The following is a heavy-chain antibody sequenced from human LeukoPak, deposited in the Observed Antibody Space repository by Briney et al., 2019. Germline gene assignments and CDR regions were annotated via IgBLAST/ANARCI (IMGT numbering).Heavy chain of an antibody. CDR3: ARGGLYYDFWSGYNWFDP. D-gene: IGHD3-3*01. J-gene: IGHJ5*02. CDR2: INHSGST. V-gene: IGHV4-34*01. CDR1: GWSFSGYY. Sequence: SETLSLTCAVYGWSFSGYYWSWIRQPPRKGLEWIGEINHSGSTNYNPSLKSRVTISVDTSKNQFSLKLSSVTAADTAVYYCARGGLYYDFWSGYNWFDPRGQGTLVTVSS.